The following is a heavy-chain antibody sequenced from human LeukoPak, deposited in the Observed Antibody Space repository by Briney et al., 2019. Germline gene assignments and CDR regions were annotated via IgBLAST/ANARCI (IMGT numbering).Heavy chain of an antibody. CDR1: GYTFTDYY. CDR3: ASRPGVSAGPLDY. V-gene: IGHV1-2*02. CDR2: INPNNGGT. Sequence: ASVKVACKSSGYTFTDYYMDWVRQAPGQGLEWMGWINPNNGGTNYAQKFQGGVTMTRDTSISTAYMEVSRLTSDDTAVYYCASRPGVSAGPLDYWGQGTLVTVSS. D-gene: IGHD6-13*01. J-gene: IGHJ4*02.